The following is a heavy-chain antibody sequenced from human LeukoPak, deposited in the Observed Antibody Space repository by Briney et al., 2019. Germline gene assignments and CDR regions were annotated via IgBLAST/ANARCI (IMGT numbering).Heavy chain of an antibody. D-gene: IGHD3-22*01. CDR2: IYHSGST. Sequence: PSETLSLTCAVSGGSISSGGYSWSWIRQPPGKGLEWIGYIYHSGSTYYNPPLESRVTISVDRSKNQFSLKLGSVTAADTAVYYCARAYYDSSGYYQLYFDYWGQGTLVTASS. CDR3: ARAYYDSSGYYQLYFDY. J-gene: IGHJ4*02. V-gene: IGHV4-30-2*01. CDR1: GGSISSGGYS.